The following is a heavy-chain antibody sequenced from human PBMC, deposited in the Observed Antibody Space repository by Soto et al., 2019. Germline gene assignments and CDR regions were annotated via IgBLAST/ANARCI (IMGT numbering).Heavy chain of an antibody. CDR2: IVVGSGNT. V-gene: IGHV1-58*01. CDR3: AAPTRFDWFPRIYGMDV. Sequence: ASVKVSCKASGFTFTSSAVQWVRQARGQRLEWIGWIVVGSGNTNYAQKFQERVTITRDMSTSTAYMELSSLRSEDTAVYYCAAPTRFDWFPRIYGMDVWGQGTTVTVS. D-gene: IGHD3-9*01. J-gene: IGHJ6*02. CDR1: GFTFTSSA.